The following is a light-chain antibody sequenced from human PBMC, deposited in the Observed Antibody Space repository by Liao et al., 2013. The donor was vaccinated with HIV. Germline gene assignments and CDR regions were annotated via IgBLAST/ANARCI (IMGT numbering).Light chain of an antibody. CDR3: QVWDSSSNHAV. J-gene: IGLJ7*01. Sequence: SYELTQPPSVSVAPGKTARITCGGNNIGSKSVDWYQQKPGQAPVLLIYYDSDRPSGIPERFSGSNSGNTATLTISRVEAGDEADYYCQVWDSSSNHAVFGGGTQLTVL. CDR1: NIGSKS. CDR2: YDS. V-gene: IGLV3-21*01.